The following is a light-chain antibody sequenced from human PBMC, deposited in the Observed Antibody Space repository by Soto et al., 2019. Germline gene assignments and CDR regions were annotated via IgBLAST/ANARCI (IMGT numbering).Light chain of an antibody. Sequence: AIQMTQSPSSLSASVGDRVTIACQASQGIRNDLGWYQQKPGKAPKLLIYAASSLQSGVASRFSGSGSGTDFTLTISSLQPEDFATYYCLQDYNYPRTFGQGTKVDIK. V-gene: IGKV1-6*01. CDR2: AAS. J-gene: IGKJ1*01. CDR3: LQDYNYPRT. CDR1: QGIRND.